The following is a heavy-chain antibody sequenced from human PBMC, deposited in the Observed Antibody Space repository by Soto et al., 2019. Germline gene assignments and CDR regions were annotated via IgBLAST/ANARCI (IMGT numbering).Heavy chain of an antibody. V-gene: IGHV3-23*01. CDR2: ISGSGGST. CDR3: AKDPGDSSSSYYYGMGV. Sequence: PGGSLRLSCAASGFTFSSYAMSWVRQAPGKGLEWVSAISGSGGSTYYADSVKGRFTISRDNSKNTLYLQMNSLRAEDTAVYYCAKDPGDSSSSYYYGMGVWGQGTTVTVSS. J-gene: IGHJ6*02. CDR1: GFTFSSYA. D-gene: IGHD6-6*01.